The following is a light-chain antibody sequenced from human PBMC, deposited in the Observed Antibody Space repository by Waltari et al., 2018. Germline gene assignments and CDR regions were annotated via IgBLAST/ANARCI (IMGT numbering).Light chain of an antibody. CDR3: QQYNSYPWT. CDR1: QSIATW. Sequence: DIQMTQAPSTLSPSVGDRVTITCRASQSIATWLAWYQQKPGKAPNLLIYEASSLGSEVTSRFSGSGSGTEFTLTISSLQPDDFATYYCQQYNSYPWTFGQGTKVEIK. CDR2: EAS. V-gene: IGKV1-5*03. J-gene: IGKJ1*01.